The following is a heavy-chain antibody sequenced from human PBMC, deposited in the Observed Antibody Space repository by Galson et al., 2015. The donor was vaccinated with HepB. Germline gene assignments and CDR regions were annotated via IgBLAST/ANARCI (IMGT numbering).Heavy chain of an antibody. D-gene: IGHD4-17*01. V-gene: IGHV4-31*03. CDR3: ARDLGQGYGDYGVRYFDL. J-gene: IGHJ2*01. Sequence: LSLTCTVSGGSISSGGYYWSWIRQHPGKGLEWIGYIYYSGSTYYNPSLKSRVTISVDTSKNQFSLKLSSVTAADTAVYYCARDLGQGYGDYGVRYFDLWGRGTLVTVSS. CDR2: IYYSGST. CDR1: GGSISSGGYY.